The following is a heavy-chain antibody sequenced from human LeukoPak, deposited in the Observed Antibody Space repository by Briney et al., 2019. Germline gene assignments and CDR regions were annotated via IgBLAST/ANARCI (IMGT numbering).Heavy chain of an antibody. CDR1: GYTFTSYG. V-gene: IGHV1-18*01. CDR2: ISPYNGNT. J-gene: IGHJ4*02. D-gene: IGHD1-26*01. Sequence: ASVKVSCKASGYTFTSYGITWVRQAPGQGLEWMGWISPYNGNTNYAQKLQGRVTMTTDTSTSTAYMELRSLRSDDTAVYYCATTHSGTYDNWGQGTLVIVSS. CDR3: ATTHSGTYDN.